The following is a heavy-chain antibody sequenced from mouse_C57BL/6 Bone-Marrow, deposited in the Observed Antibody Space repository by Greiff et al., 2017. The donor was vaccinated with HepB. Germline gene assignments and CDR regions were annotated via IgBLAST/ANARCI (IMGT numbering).Heavy chain of an antibody. CDR2: ISSGGSYT. V-gene: IGHV5-6*01. J-gene: IGHJ3*01. D-gene: IGHD2-4*01. CDR3: AREPRYYDYPWFAY. CDR1: GFTFSSYG. Sequence: EVHLVESGGDLVKPGGSLKLSCAASGFTFSSYGMSWVRQTPDKRLEWVATISSGGSYTYYTDSVKGRFTISRDNSKNTLYLQMSSLKSEDTAMYYCAREPRYYDYPWFAYWGQGTLVTVSA.